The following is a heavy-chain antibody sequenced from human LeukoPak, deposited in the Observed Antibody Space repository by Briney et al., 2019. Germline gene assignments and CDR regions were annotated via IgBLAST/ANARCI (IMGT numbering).Heavy chain of an antibody. CDR1: GGSISSYY. Sequence: LETLSLTCTVSGGSISSYYWSWIRQPAGKGLEWIGRIYTSGSTNYNPSLKSRVTMSVDTSKNQFSLKLSSVTAADTAIYYCAREGGYGDYIHASDVWGQGTMVTVSS. J-gene: IGHJ3*01. V-gene: IGHV4-4*07. CDR2: IYTSGST. D-gene: IGHD4-17*01. CDR3: AREGGYGDYIHASDV.